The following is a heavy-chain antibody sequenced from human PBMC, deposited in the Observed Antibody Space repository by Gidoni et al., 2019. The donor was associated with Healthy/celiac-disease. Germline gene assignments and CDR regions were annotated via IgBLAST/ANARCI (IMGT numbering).Heavy chain of an antibody. J-gene: IGHJ4*02. CDR2: ISGSGGST. CDR1: GFTFRSYA. CDR3: AKDLVPEYYYDSSGYVGGCWDY. V-gene: IGHV3-23*01. Sequence: EVQLLESGGGLVQPGGSLRLSCAASGFTFRSYAMSWVRQAPGKGLEWVSAISGSGGSTYYADSVKGRFTISRDNSKNTLYLQMNSLRAEDTAVYYCAKDLVPEYYYDSSGYVGGCWDYWGQGTLVTVSS. D-gene: IGHD3-22*01.